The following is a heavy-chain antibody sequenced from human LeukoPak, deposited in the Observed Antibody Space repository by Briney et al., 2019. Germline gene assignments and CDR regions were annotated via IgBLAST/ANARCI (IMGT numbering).Heavy chain of an antibody. Sequence: GGSLKLSCAASGFTFSGSAMHWVRQASGKGLEWVGRIRSKANSYATAYAASVKGRFTISRDDSKNTAYLQMNSLKTEDTAVYYCTKGRRVGYSYGGNYYYYYGMDVWGQGTTVTVSS. J-gene: IGHJ6*02. V-gene: IGHV3-73*01. D-gene: IGHD5-18*01. CDR2: IRSKANSYAT. CDR1: GFTFSGSA. CDR3: TKGRRVGYSYGGNYYYYYGMDV.